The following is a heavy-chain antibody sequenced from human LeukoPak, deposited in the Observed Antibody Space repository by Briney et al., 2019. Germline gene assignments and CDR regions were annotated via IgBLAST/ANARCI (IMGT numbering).Heavy chain of an antibody. Sequence: GGSLRLSCAASGFTFSSYEMNWVRQAPGKRLEWVSYISSSGSTIYYADSVKGRFTISRDNAKNSLYLQMNSLRAEDTAVYYCAITASLDDRFDYWGQGTLVTVSS. D-gene: IGHD3-16*01. CDR3: AITASLDDRFDY. V-gene: IGHV3-48*03. CDR1: GFTFSSYE. CDR2: ISSSGSTI. J-gene: IGHJ4*02.